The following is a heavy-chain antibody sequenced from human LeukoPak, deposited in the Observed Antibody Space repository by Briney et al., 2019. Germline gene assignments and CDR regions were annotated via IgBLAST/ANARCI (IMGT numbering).Heavy chain of an antibody. CDR1: GGSFSGYY. CDR2: INHSGST. J-gene: IGHJ3*02. V-gene: IGHV4-34*01. CDR3: AAMIVVLDAFDI. D-gene: IGHD3-22*01. Sequence: SETLSLTCAVYGGSFSGYYWSWIRQPPGKGLEWIGEINHSGSTNYNPSLKSRVTISVDTSKNQFSLKLSSVTAADTAVYYCAAMIVVLDAFDIWGQGTMVTVSS.